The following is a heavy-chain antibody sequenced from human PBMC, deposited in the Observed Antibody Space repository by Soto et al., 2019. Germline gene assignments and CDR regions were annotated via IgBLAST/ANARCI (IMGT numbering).Heavy chain of an antibody. V-gene: IGHV4-31*03. D-gene: IGHD6-19*01. CDR3: AIGVGSRGFSSGWFFDY. J-gene: IGHJ4*02. Sequence: QVQLQESGPRLVKPSQTLSLTCTVSGDSLSSAGYYWSWIRQHPGKGLEWIGYMYQSGSTSYNPSLQSRLSISADMSNDQFSLKLTSVTAADTAVYFCAIGVGSRGFSSGWFFDYWGQGNLVTVSS. CDR1: GDSLSSAGYY. CDR2: MYQSGST.